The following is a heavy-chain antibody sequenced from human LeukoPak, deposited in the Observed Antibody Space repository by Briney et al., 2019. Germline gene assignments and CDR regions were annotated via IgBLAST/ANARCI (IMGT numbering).Heavy chain of an antibody. CDR2: ISAYNGNT. Sequence: GASVKVSCKASGYTFTSCGISWVRQAPGQGLEWMGWISAYNGNTNYAQKLQGRVTMTTDTSTSTAYMELRSLRSDDTAVYYCARDGYYYGSGSYYRGFDYWGQGTLVTVSS. CDR1: GYTFTSCG. D-gene: IGHD3-10*01. CDR3: ARDGYYYGSGSYYRGFDY. V-gene: IGHV1-18*01. J-gene: IGHJ4*02.